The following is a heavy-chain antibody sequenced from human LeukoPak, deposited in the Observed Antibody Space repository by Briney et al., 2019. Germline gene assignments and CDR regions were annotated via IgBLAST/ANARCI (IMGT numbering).Heavy chain of an antibody. Sequence: ASVKVSCKASGYTFTSYGISWVRQAPGQGLEWMGWISAYNGNTNYAQKLQGRVTMTTDTSTSTAYMELRSLRSDDTAVYYCAGVPTLRFLEWLPYYFDYWGQGTLVTVSS. CDR2: ISAYNGNT. V-gene: IGHV1-18*01. CDR3: AGVPTLRFLEWLPYYFDY. D-gene: IGHD3-3*01. CDR1: GYTFTSYG. J-gene: IGHJ4*02.